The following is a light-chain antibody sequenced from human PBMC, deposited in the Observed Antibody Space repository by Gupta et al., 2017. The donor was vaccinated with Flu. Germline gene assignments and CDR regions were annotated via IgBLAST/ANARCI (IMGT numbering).Light chain of an antibody. V-gene: IGKV1-5*03. CDR1: QSISSL. J-gene: IGKJ2*01. Sequence: DIQMTQFPSTLSASVGDRVTITCRASQSISSLLAWYQQKPGKAPKILIYKTSSLKSGVPSRLRGSGSGTEFTRTSNSMQTDDSETDDCQFQPTFGQGTKLEIK. CDR3: QFQPT. CDR2: KTS.